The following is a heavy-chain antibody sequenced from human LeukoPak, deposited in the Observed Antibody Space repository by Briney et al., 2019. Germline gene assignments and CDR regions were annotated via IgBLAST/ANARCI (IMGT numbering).Heavy chain of an antibody. J-gene: IGHJ4*02. CDR1: GFTFCSYR. CDR3: ARVSLSRPDY. D-gene: IGHD2/OR15-2a*01. V-gene: IGHV3-74*01. CDR2: INSAGSST. Sequence: AGGTLRLSCAASGFTFCSYRMDWVRQAPGKGLVWVSRINSAGSSTSYADSVKGRFTISRDNAKNTLYLQMNSLRAEDTAVYYWARVSLSRPDYWGQGTLVTVSS.